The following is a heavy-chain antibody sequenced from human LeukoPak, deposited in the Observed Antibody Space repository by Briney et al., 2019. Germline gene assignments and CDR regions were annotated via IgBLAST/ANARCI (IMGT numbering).Heavy chain of an antibody. CDR3: ASLPAAAGSDAFDI. CDR2: INPNSGGT. CDR1: GYTFTGYY. Sequence: ASVKVSCKASGYTFTGYYMHWVRQAPGQGLEWMGWINPNSGGTNYAQKFQGRVTMTRDTSISTAYMELSRLRSDDTAVYYCASLPAAAGSDAFDIWGQGTIVTVSS. J-gene: IGHJ3*02. V-gene: IGHV1-2*02. D-gene: IGHD6-13*01.